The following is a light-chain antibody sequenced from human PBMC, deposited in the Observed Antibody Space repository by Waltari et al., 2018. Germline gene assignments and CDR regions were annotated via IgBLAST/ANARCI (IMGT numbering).Light chain of an antibody. CDR2: DVI. Sequence: QSALTQPASVSGSPGQSITIPCTGTSNDVGVYNHSSWYQHYPGKAPKPTIYDVINRPSGVSTRFSGSKSGNTASLTISGLQSEDEADYYCCSYTITSTVVFGGGTKLTVL. CDR1: SNDVGVYNH. CDR3: CSYTITSTVV. V-gene: IGLV2-14*01. J-gene: IGLJ3*02.